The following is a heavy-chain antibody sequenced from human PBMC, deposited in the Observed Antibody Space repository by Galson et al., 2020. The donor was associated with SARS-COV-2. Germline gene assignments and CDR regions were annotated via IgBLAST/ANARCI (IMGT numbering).Heavy chain of an antibody. CDR3: ARIPSGSYFDY. J-gene: IGHJ4*02. Sequence: KIGESLKISCKGSGFSFSSYWIGWVRQMPGKGLEWMGIIYPDDSDTKYSPSFQGRVTMSADKSMNIVYLQWTNLEASDTAMYYCARIPSGSYFDYWGQGTPVAVSS. V-gene: IGHV5-51*01. CDR2: IYPDDSDT. CDR1: GFSFSSYW. D-gene: IGHD6-25*01.